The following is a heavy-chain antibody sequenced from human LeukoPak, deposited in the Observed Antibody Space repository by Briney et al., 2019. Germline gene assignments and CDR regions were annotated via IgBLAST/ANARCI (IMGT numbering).Heavy chain of an antibody. J-gene: IGHJ6*03. Sequence: PSETLSLTCAVSGGSISGWYWSWIRQPPGKGLEWIGHIYDSGTTNYNPSLKSRVTMSVDTSKNQFSLKLSSVTAADTAVYYCARDRSPVTTDYYYYYYMDVWGKGTTVTVSS. V-gene: IGHV4-59*12. CDR3: ARDRSPVTTDYYYYYYMDV. D-gene: IGHD4-11*01. CDR1: GGSISGWY. CDR2: IYDSGTT.